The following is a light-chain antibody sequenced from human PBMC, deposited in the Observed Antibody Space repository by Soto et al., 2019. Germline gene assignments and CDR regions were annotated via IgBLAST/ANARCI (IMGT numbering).Light chain of an antibody. Sequence: DIQMTQSPSSLSASVGDRVTITCRASQSISSYLNWYQQKPGKAPKLLIYAASSLQSVVPSRFSGSGSGTDFTHTISRLQPEDFSTYYCQQSYSTPYTFGQGTKLEIK. CDR2: AAS. J-gene: IGKJ2*01. CDR3: QQSYSTPYT. CDR1: QSISSY. V-gene: IGKV1-39*01.